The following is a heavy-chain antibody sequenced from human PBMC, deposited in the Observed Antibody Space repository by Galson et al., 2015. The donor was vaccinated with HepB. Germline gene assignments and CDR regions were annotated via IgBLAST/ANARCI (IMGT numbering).Heavy chain of an antibody. CDR2: ISYDGSNK. J-gene: IGHJ4*02. V-gene: IGHV3-30-3*01. CDR3: ARDAGGSVFDY. Sequence: SLRLSCAASGFTFSSYAMHWVRQAPGKGLEWVAVISYDGSNKYYADSVKGRFTISRDNSKNTLYLQMNSLRAEDTAVYYCARDAGGSVFDYWGQGTLVTVSS. D-gene: IGHD2-15*01. CDR1: GFTFSSYA.